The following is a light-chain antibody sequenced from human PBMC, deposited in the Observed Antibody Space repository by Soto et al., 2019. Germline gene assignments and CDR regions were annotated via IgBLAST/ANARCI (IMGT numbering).Light chain of an antibody. Sequence: SYELTQPPSVSVAPGQTARITCGGNNIGSKSVHWYQQKPGQAPVGVVYDDSDRPSGIPERFSGSSPGNTATLTISRVEAGDEADYYCQVFDTSSDNWVFGGGTQLTVL. CDR2: DDS. J-gene: IGLJ7*01. V-gene: IGLV3-21*02. CDR3: QVFDTSSDNWV. CDR1: NIGSKS.